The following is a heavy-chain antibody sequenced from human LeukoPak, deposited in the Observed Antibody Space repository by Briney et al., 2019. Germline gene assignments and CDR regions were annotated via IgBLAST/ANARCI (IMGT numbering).Heavy chain of an antibody. J-gene: IGHJ2*01. V-gene: IGHV4-34*01. CDR3: ATTVAAADYWYFDL. CDR1: GGSFSGYY. CDR2: INHSGST. D-gene: IGHD6-13*01. Sequence: PSETLSLTCAVYGGSFSGYYWSWIRQPPGKGLEWIGEINHSGSTNYNPSLKSPVTISVDTSKNPFSLKLSSVTAADTAVYYCATTVAAADYWYFDLWGRGTLVTVSS.